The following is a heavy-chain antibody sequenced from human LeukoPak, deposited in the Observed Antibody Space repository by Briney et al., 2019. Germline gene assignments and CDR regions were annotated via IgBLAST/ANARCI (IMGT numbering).Heavy chain of an antibody. V-gene: IGHV4-59*12. CDR3: ARASPLDCSSTSCPESWFDP. D-gene: IGHD2-2*01. J-gene: IGHJ5*02. Sequence: SETLSLTCTVSGGSISSYYWSWIRQPPGKGLEWIGYIYYSGSTYYNPSLKSRVTISVDRSKNQFSLKLSSVTAADTAVYYCARASPLDCSSTSCPESWFDPWGQGTLVTVSS. CDR1: GGSISSYY. CDR2: IYYSGST.